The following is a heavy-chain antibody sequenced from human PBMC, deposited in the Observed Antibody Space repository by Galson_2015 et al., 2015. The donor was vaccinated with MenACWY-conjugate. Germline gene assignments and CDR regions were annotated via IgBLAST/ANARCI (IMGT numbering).Heavy chain of an antibody. CDR2: IKQDGTER. J-gene: IGHJ6*02. CDR1: GFSVSNHY. Sequence: SLRLSCAASGFSVSNHYMNWVRQAPGKGLECVATIKQDGTERYYVDSLKGRFTISRDNAKNSLYLQMSSLRAEDTAVYYCARGGDVEVVPAARYGMDVWGQGTTVAVSS. V-gene: IGHV3-7*03. CDR3: ARGGDVEVVPAARYGMDV. D-gene: IGHD2-2*01.